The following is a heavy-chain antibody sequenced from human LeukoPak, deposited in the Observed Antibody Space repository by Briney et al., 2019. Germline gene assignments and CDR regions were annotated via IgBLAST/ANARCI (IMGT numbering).Heavy chain of an antibody. V-gene: IGHV3-53*01. J-gene: IGHJ4*02. CDR1: GFTVSSNF. Sequence: GGSLRLSCAASGFTVSSNFMSWVRQAPGKGLERVSIIYSGGSTSYADSVKGRFTISRDNSKNTLYLQMNSLRAEDTAVYYCASPSGSRGVFLDYWGQGTLVTVSS. CDR3: ASPSGSRGVFLDY. D-gene: IGHD3-16*01. CDR2: IYSGGST.